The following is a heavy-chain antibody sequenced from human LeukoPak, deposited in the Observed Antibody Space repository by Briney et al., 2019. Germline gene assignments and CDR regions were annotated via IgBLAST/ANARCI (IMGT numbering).Heavy chain of an antibody. D-gene: IGHD4-17*01. CDR1: RFTFSYYS. J-gene: IGHJ3*02. CDR2: ISSSCSTI. Sequence: GGSLRLSCAASRFTFSYYSMSWIRQAPAKGREGVSYISSSCSTIYYADCVKGRFPISRDNAKTSLYLQMNSLRAEDTAVYYCARVNYGDYESDAFDIWGQGTMVTVSS. CDR3: ARVNYGDYESDAFDI. V-gene: IGHV3-11*01.